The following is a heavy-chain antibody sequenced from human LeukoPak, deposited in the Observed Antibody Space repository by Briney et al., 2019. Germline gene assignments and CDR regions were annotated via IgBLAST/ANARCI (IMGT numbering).Heavy chain of an antibody. CDR3: ARNDYGDYGWYFDL. V-gene: IGHV3-7*01. CDR2: IKQDGSEK. Sequence: GGSLRLSCVASGFTFSNYWMSWVRQAPGKGLEWVANIKQDGSEKYYVDSVKGRFTISRDNAKNSLYLQMNSLRAEDTAVYYCARNDYGDYGWYFDLWGRGTLVTVSS. J-gene: IGHJ2*01. CDR1: GFTFSNYW. D-gene: IGHD4-17*01.